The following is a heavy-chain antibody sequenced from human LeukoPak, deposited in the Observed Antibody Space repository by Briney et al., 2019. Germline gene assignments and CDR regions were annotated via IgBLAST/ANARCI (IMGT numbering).Heavy chain of an antibody. D-gene: IGHD3-10*01. CDR2: ISAYNGNT. V-gene: IGHV1-18*04. CDR1: GYTFTSYG. Sequence: SVKVSCKASGYTFTSYGISWVRQAPGQGLEWMGWISAYNGNTNYAQKLQGRVTMTTDTSASTAYMELRSLRSDDTAVYYCARDRTYYYGSGSDYWGQGTLVTVSS. CDR3: ARDRTYYYGSGSDY. J-gene: IGHJ4*02.